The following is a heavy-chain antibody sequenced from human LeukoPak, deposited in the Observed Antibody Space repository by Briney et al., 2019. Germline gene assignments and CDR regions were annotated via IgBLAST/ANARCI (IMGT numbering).Heavy chain of an antibody. D-gene: IGHD3-10*02. J-gene: IGHJ4*02. CDR2: IGDSGDST. CDR3: ARDSPVCSY. Sequence: GGSLRLSCAASGFTLSSHGMSWVHQAPGKGLEWVSAIGDSGDSTYYADSVKGRFTISRDTSKNTLYLQMNSLRAEDTAVYYCARDSPVCSYWGQGTLVTVSS. CDR1: GFTLSSHG. V-gene: IGHV3-23*01.